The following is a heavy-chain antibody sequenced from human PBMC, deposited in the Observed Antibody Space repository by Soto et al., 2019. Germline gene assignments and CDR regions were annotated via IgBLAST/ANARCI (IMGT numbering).Heavy chain of an antibody. CDR3: TTDPGCSSTSCYKSYYYYYGMDV. D-gene: IGHD2-2*02. CDR2: IKSKTDGGTT. CDR1: VFTFSNAW. Sequence: PGGSLRLSCAASVFTFSNAWMSWVRQAPGKGLEWVGRIKSKTDGGTTDYAAPVKGRFTISRDDSKNTLYLQMNSLKTEDTAVYYCTTDPGCSSTSCYKSYYYYYGMDVWGQGTTVTVSS. V-gene: IGHV3-15*01. J-gene: IGHJ6*02.